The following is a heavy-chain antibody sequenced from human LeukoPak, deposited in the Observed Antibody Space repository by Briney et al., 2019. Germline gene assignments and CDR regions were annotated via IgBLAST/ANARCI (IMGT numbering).Heavy chain of an antibody. CDR1: GFTFSNAW. Sequence: GGSLRLSCAASGFTFSNAWMSWVRQAPGKGLEWVGRIKSKTDGGTTDYAAPVKGRFTISSDDSNNTLYLQMNSLKTEDTAVYYCTAEWELRYYFDYWGQGTLVTVSS. V-gene: IGHV3-15*01. J-gene: IGHJ4*02. CDR3: TAEWELRYYFDY. CDR2: IKSKTDGGTT. D-gene: IGHD1-26*01.